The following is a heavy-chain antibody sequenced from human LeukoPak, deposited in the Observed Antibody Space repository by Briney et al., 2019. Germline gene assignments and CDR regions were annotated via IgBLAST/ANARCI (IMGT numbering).Heavy chain of an antibody. Sequence: PSQTLSLTCTVSGGSISSGDYHWSWIRQPPGKGLEWIGYIYYSGSTYYNPSLKSRVTISVDTSKNQFSLKLSSVTAADTAVYYCARSQHYDFWSGYTPFDPWGQGTLVTVSS. V-gene: IGHV4-30-4*08. CDR2: IYYSGST. CDR1: GGSISSGDYH. J-gene: IGHJ5*02. D-gene: IGHD3-3*01. CDR3: ARSQHYDFWSGYTPFDP.